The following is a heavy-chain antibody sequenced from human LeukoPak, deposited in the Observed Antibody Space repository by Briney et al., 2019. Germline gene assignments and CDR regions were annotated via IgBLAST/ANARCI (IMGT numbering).Heavy chain of an antibody. Sequence: GGSLRLSCAASGFTVSSYGMHWGRQAPGKGLQLLAFIRYDGGNKYYADSVKGRFTISRDNSKNTLYLQMKAEDTAVYYCAKDTKAVVATGNWFDPWGQGTLVTVSS. V-gene: IGHV3-30*02. CDR1: GFTVSSYG. D-gene: IGHD6-19*01. J-gene: IGHJ5*02. CDR3: AKDTKAVVATGNWFDP. CDR2: IRYDGGNK.